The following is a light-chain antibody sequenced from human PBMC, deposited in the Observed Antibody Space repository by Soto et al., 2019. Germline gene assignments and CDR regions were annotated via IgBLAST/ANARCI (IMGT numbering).Light chain of an antibody. J-gene: IGLJ2*01. CDR3: SSYTGSSTHVV. Sequence: QSALTQPASVSGSPGQSITISCTGTSSDGGGYNYVSWYQQHPGKAPKLMIYEVRNRPSGVSNRFSGSKSGTTASLTISGLQAEDEADYYCSSYTGSSTHVVFGGGTKLTVL. V-gene: IGLV2-14*01. CDR2: EVR. CDR1: SSDGGGYNY.